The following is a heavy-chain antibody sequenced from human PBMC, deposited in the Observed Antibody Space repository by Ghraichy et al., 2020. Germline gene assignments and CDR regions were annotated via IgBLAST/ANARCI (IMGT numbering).Heavy chain of an antibody. CDR1: GGSFSGYN. CDR2: INHSGST. CDR3: ARGVRTFRIAAHYFDY. J-gene: IGHJ4*02. V-gene: IGHV4-34*01. D-gene: IGHD6-6*01. Sequence: SETLSLTCAVYGGSFSGYNWSWIRQPPGKGLEWIGEINHSGSTNYNPSLKSRVTISVDTSKNQFSLKLSSVTAADTAVYYCARGVRTFRIAAHYFDYWGQGTLVTVSS.